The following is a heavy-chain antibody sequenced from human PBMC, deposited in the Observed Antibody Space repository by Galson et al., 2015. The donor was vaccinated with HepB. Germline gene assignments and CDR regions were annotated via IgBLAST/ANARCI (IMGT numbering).Heavy chain of an antibody. CDR3: AKMVLAVAGRGAFDI. J-gene: IGHJ3*02. CDR2: ISGSGRNT. Sequence: SLRLSCAASGFTFSSYSMSWVRQVPGKGLEWFSAISGSGRNTYYGNSVKGRFTISRDNSKNTLYLQMNSLRAEDTAVYYCAKMVLAVAGRGAFDIWGQGTMVTVSS. CDR1: GFTFSSYS. V-gene: IGHV3-23*01. D-gene: IGHD6-19*01.